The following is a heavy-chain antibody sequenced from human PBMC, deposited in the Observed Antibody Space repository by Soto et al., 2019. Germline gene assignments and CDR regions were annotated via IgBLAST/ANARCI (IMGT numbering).Heavy chain of an antibody. Sequence: QVQLVESGGGVVQPGRSLRLSCAASGFTFSSYAMHWVRQAPGKGLEWVAVISYDGSNKYYADSVKGRFTISRDNSKNTLYLQMNRLRAEDTAVYYCARGDTVMGLYYYYYYGMDVWGQGTTVTVSS. J-gene: IGHJ6*02. D-gene: IGHD5-18*01. CDR1: GFTFSSYA. V-gene: IGHV3-30-3*01. CDR2: ISYDGSNK. CDR3: ARGDTVMGLYYYYYYGMDV.